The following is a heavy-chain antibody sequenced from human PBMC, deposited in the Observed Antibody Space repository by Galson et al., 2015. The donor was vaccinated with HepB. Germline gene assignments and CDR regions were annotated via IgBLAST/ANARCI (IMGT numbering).Heavy chain of an antibody. D-gene: IGHD2-15*01. CDR1: GFTFSTYA. J-gene: IGHJ3*02. CDR3: AKDLSSGSLVGWDDAFDI. CDR2: ISGSGGST. Sequence: SLRLSCAASGFTFSTYAMSWVRQAPGKGLEWVSGISGSGGSTCFADSVKGRFTISRDNSKNTLYLQMNSLRAEDTAVYYCAKDLSSGSLVGWDDAFDIWGQGTMVTVSS. V-gene: IGHV3-23*01.